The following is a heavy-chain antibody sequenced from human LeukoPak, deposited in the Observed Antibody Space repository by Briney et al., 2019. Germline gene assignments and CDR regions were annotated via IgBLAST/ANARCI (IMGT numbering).Heavy chain of an antibody. Sequence: PGGSLRLSCAASGFTFSSYWMSWVRQAPGKGLEWVANIKQDGSEKYYVGSVKGRFTISRDNAKNSLYLQMNSLRAEDTAVYYCARGLIAAGSYFDYWGQGTLVTVSS. D-gene: IGHD6-13*01. CDR1: GFTFSSYW. CDR3: ARGLIAAGSYFDY. V-gene: IGHV3-7*04. CDR2: IKQDGSEK. J-gene: IGHJ4*02.